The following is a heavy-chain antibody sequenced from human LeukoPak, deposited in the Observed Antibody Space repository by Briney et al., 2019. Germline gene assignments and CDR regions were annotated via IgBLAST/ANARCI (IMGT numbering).Heavy chain of an antibody. V-gene: IGHV4-4*07. CDR2: IYTSGST. J-gene: IGHJ4*02. CDR3: ARELGSLGRVDY. CDR1: GGSISGYY. D-gene: IGHD7-27*01. Sequence: KSSETLSLTCTVSGGSISGYYWSWIRQPAGKGLEWIGRIYTSGSTNYNPSLKSRVTISVDKSKNQFSLKLSSVTAADTAVYYCARELGSLGRVDYWGQGTLVTVSS.